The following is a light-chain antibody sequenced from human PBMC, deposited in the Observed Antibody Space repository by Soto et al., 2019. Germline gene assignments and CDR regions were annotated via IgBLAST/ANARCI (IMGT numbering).Light chain of an antibody. V-gene: IGKV3-20*01. J-gene: IGKJ1*01. CDR2: GAS. CDR3: QQYGSSPKT. CDR1: QSVSSSY. Sequence: IVLTQSPGTLSLSPGERATLSCRASQSVSSSYLAWYQQKPGQAPRLLIYGASSRATGIPDRFSGSGSGTDLTLTISRLEPEDFAVYYCQQYGSSPKTFGQGTKVDIX.